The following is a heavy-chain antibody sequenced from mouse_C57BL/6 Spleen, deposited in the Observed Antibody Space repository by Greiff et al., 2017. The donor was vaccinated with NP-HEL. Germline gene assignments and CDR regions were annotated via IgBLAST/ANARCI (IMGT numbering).Heavy chain of an antibody. CDR2: INSDGGST. D-gene: IGHD1-1*01. J-gene: IGHJ1*03. CDR3: ARRGVAATGWYFDV. CDR1: EYEFPSHD. Sequence: EVHLVESGGGLVQPGESLKLSCESNEYEFPSHDMSWVRKTPEKRLELVAAINSDGGSTYYPDTMERRFIISRDNTKKTLYLQMSSLRSEDTALYYCARRGVAATGWYFDVWGTGTTVTVSS. V-gene: IGHV5-2*01.